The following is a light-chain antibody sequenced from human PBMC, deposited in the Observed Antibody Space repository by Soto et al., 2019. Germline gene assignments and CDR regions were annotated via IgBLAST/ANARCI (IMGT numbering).Light chain of an antibody. CDR2: AAS. CDR1: QSISSN. J-gene: IGKJ5*01. V-gene: IGKV3D-20*02. CDR3: QQRHMWPIT. Sequence: EIVMTQSPATLSVSPGERATLSCRASQSISSNLAWYQQKPGQAPRPLIYAASRRATGIPDRFSGSGSGTDFTLTISGLEPEDFAVYYCQQRHMWPITFGQGTRLEI.